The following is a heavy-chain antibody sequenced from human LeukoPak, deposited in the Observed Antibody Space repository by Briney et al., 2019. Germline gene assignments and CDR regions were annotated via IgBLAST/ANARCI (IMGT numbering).Heavy chain of an antibody. V-gene: IGHV3-74*01. CDR1: GFTFNSDW. CDR3: AHNREGYPFVH. Sequence: GGSLRLSCAVSGFTFNSDWMHWVRQAPGKGLVWISCINRDGSETRYVDSVKGRFTISRDNAKNTLYLQMDSLGADDTAVYYCAHNREGYPFVHWGQGTLVTVSS. CDR2: INRDGSET. J-gene: IGHJ4*02. D-gene: IGHD1-14*01.